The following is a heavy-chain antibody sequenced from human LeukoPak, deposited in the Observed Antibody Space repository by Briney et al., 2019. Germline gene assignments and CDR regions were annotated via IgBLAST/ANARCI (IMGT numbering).Heavy chain of an antibody. CDR2: ISSSSSYI. Sequence: AGGSLRLSCAASGFTFSSYSMNWVRQAPGKGLEWVSSISSSSSYIYYADSVKGRFTISRDNAKNSLYLQMNSLRAEDTAVYYCARNYDYVWGSYGYWGQGTLVTVSS. J-gene: IGHJ4*02. CDR1: GFTFSSYS. D-gene: IGHD3-16*01. CDR3: ARNYDYVWGSYGY. V-gene: IGHV3-21*01.